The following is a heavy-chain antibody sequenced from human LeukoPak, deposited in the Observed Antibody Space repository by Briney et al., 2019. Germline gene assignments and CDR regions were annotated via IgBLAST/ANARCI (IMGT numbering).Heavy chain of an antibody. V-gene: IGHV1-18*01. Sequence: GASVKVSCKASGYTFTSYGISWVRQAPGQGLEWMGWISANNGNTNYAQKLQGRVTMTTDTSTSTAYMELRSLRSDDTAVYYCASAAMVTNWFDPWGQGTLVTVSS. CDR2: ISANNGNT. CDR1: GYTFTSYG. D-gene: IGHD5-18*01. CDR3: ASAAMVTNWFDP. J-gene: IGHJ5*02.